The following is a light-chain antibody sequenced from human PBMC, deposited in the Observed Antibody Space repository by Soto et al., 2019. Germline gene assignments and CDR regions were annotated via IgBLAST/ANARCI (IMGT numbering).Light chain of an antibody. CDR2: DAS. J-gene: IGKJ2*01. CDR3: QQRSNWPPYT. V-gene: IGKV3-11*01. Sequence: EIVLTQSPATLSLSPGERATLSCRASQSVSRYLAWYQQKPGQAPRLLIYDASNRATGVPARFSGSGSGTSFTLTISRLEPEDCAVYYCQQRSNWPPYTFGQGTKLEIK. CDR1: QSVSRY.